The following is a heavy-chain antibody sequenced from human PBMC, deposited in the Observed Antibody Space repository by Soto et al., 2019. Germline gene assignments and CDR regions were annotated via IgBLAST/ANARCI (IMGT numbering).Heavy chain of an antibody. CDR3: ASGSGSSWFDY. J-gene: IGHJ4*02. CDR1: GYTFTANY. V-gene: IGHV1-2*02. D-gene: IGHD6-25*01. Sequence: ASVKVSCKPSGYTFTANYIHWVRQAPGQGLEWMGWMATSSGGTRFAQNFQGRVTMTRDTCIATAYMELTTLTLDDTAIYYCASGSGSSWFDYWGQGTQVTVSS. CDR2: MATSSGGT.